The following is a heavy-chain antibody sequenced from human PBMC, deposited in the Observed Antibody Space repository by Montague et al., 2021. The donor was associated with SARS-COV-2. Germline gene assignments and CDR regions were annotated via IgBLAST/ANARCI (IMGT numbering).Heavy chain of an antibody. J-gene: IGHJ4*02. Sequence: TLSLTCTVSGGSISSGGYYWSWIRQHPGKGLEWIGYIYYSGSTYYNPSLKSRDTISVETSKNQFSLKLSSVTAADTAVYYCARTYYDILTGYYNFDYWGQGTLVTVSS. CDR1: GGSISSGGYY. D-gene: IGHD3-9*01. V-gene: IGHV4-31*03. CDR3: ARTYYDILTGYYNFDY. CDR2: IYYSGST.